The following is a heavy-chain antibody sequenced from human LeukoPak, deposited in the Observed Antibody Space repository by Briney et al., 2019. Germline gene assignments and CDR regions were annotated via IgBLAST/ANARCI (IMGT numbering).Heavy chain of an antibody. J-gene: IGHJ6*03. Sequence: GGSLRLSCAASGFTFTSYAMGWVRKAPGKGLEWVSTISTSGGSTYYADSVKGRFTISRDNSKNTVYLQMNSLRADDTAVYYCARGYCSSTSCPKEYYYYMDVWGKGTTVTVSS. CDR1: GFTFTSYA. D-gene: IGHD2-2*01. CDR2: ISTSGGST. V-gene: IGHV3-23*01. CDR3: ARGYCSSTSCPKEYYYYMDV.